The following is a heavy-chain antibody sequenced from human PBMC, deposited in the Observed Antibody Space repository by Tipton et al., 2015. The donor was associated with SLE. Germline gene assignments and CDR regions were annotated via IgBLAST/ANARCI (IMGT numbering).Heavy chain of an antibody. Sequence: QSGAEVKKPGTSVKVSCKASGFTFTSSAMQWVRQARGQRLEWIGWIVVGSGNTNYAQKFQERVTIPRDMSTSTAYMELSSLRSEDTAVYYCAANGRFLEWLSGFDPWGQGTLVTVSS. CDR2: IVVGSGNT. CDR1: GFTFTSSA. D-gene: IGHD3-3*01. J-gene: IGHJ5*02. CDR3: AANGRFLEWLSGFDP. V-gene: IGHV1-58*02.